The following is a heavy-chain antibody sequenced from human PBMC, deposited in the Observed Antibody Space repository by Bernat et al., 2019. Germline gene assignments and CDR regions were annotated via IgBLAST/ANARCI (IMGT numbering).Heavy chain of an antibody. J-gene: IGHJ4*02. CDR2: VRSQAKNYAT. CDR1: GFTFSGST. CDR3: TRADDSYFDY. Sequence: EVRLVESGGGLVQPGGSLKLSCVVSGFTFSGSTMHWVRQASGKGLEWVGRVRSQAKNYATEYAASVKGRFTCSRDDSKNTAYLQMNSLKTEDTAVYYCTRADDSYFDYWGQGTLVTVSS. D-gene: IGHD1-1*01. V-gene: IGHV3-73*02.